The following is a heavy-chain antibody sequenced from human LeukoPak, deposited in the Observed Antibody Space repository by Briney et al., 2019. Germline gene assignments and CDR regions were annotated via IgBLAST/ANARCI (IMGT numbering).Heavy chain of an antibody. V-gene: IGHV3-30*04. CDR1: GLTFSSYA. D-gene: IGHD4-23*01. CDR2: ISYDGTYN. Sequence: GGSLRLSCAASGLTFSSYAMHWVRQAPDKGLEWVAVISYDGTYNYYADSVKGRFTISRDNSKNTLYLQMNSLRAEDTAVYYCARGAGGYYYYYAMDVWGQGTTVTVSS. CDR3: ARGAGGYYYYYAMDV. J-gene: IGHJ6*02.